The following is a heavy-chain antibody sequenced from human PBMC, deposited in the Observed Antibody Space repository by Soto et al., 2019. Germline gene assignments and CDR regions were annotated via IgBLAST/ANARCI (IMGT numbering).Heavy chain of an antibody. J-gene: IGHJ3*01. Sequence: GSLRRSCAASGCRFSSYEMNWVRQSPGTRLDRVSYISSSGSTIYYADSLKGRFTISRDNAKNSLYLQMNSLRAEDTAVYYCARLIGQWLVRYAFDLWGQGTMVTVS. CDR1: GCRFSSYE. CDR2: ISSSGSTI. CDR3: ARLIGQWLVRYAFDL. V-gene: IGHV3-48*03. D-gene: IGHD6-19*01.